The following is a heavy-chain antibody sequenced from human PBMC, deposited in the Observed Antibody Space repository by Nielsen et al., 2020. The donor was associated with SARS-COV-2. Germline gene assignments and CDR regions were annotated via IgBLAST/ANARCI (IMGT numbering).Heavy chain of an antibody. J-gene: IGHJ4*02. V-gene: IGHV3-23*01. CDR1: GFTFSSYG. D-gene: IGHD3-3*01. Sequence: GESLKISCAASGFTFSSYGMIWVRQAPGKGLQWVSAISRSGDNTYFADSVKGRFTISRDNSKNTVYMQMNSLRAEDTALYYCAKAAGDFWSGGDYWGQGTLVTVSS. CDR3: AKAAGDFWSGGDY. CDR2: ISRSGDNT.